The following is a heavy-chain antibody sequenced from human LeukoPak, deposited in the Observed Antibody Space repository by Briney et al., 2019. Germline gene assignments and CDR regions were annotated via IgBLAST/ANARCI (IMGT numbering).Heavy chain of an antibody. CDR1: GYTFTSYY. CDR2: INPSGGRT. D-gene: IGHD3-16*02. V-gene: IGHV1-46*01. CDR3: ARDRGGGDMITFGGVIV. Sequence: ASVKVSCKASGYTFTSYYIHWVRQAPGQGLEWMGIINPSGGRTSYAQKFQGRVTMTRDTSTNTVYMELSSLRSEDTAVYYCARDRGGGDMITFGGVIVWGQGTLVTVSS. J-gene: IGHJ4*02.